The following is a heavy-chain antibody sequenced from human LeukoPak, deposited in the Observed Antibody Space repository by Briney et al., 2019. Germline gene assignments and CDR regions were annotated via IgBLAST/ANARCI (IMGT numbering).Heavy chain of an antibody. V-gene: IGHV4-30-4*08. J-gene: IGHJ3*02. CDR2: IYYSGST. CDR1: GGSLSSGDYY. Sequence: PSETLSLTCTVSGGSLSSGDYYWSWIRQPPGKGLEWIGYIYYSGSTYYNPSLKSRVTISVDTSKNQFSLKLSSVTAADTAVYYCARKGDDSSGYYPLGAFDIWGQGTMVTVSS. CDR3: ARKGDDSSGYYPLGAFDI. D-gene: IGHD3-22*01.